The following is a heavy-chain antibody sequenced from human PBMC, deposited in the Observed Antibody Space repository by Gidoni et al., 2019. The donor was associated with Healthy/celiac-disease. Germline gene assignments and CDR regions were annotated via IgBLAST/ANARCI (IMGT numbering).Heavy chain of an antibody. J-gene: IGHJ4*02. CDR2: IRSKAYGGTT. Sequence: EVQLVESGGGLVKPGRSLSLSCTASGFTFGDYDMSWFRQAPGKGLEWVGFIRSKAYGGTTEYAASVKCRFTISRDDSKSIAYLQMNSLKTEDTAVYYCTRASPPTYYDRSGYTGWGQGTLVTVSS. CDR1: GFTFGDYD. CDR3: TRASPPTYYDRSGYTG. V-gene: IGHV3-49*05. D-gene: IGHD3-22*01.